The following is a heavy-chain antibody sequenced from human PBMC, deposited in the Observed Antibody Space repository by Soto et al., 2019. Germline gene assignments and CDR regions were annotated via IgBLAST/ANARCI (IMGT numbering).Heavy chain of an antibody. CDR1: GGTFSSYA. D-gene: IGHD5-12*01. CDR3: ARAVDIVATISSGMDV. CDR2: IIPIFGTA. V-gene: IGHV1-69*13. Sequence: ASVKVSCKAPGGTFSSYAISWVRQAPGQGLEWMGGIIPIFGTANYAQKFQGRVTITADESTSTAYMELSSLRSEDTAVYYCARAVDIVATISSGMDVWGQGTTVTVSS. J-gene: IGHJ6*02.